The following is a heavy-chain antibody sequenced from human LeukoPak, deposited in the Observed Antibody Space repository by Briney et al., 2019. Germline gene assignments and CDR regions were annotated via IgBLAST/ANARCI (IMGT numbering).Heavy chain of an antibody. V-gene: IGHV1-2*02. Sequence: ASVKVSCKASGYTFTGYYMHWVRQAPGQGLEWMGWINPNSGGTNYAQKFQGRVTMTRDTSISTAYMELSRLRSDDTAVYYCARGGDDYGVQGDYYYYYMDVWSKGTTVTVSS. CDR1: GYTFTGYY. D-gene: IGHD4-17*01. CDR2: INPNSGGT. J-gene: IGHJ6*03. CDR3: ARGGDDYGVQGDYYYYYMDV.